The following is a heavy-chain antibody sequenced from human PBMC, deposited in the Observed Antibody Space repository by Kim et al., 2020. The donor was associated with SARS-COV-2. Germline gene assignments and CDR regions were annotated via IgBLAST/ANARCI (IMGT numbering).Heavy chain of an antibody. J-gene: IGHJ4*02. CDR3: ARVYRPGIAAAHFDY. V-gene: IGHV4-31*03. D-gene: IGHD6-25*01. CDR1: GGSISSGGYY. Sequence: SETLSLTCTVSGGSISSGGYYWSWIRQHPGKGLEWIGYIYYSGSTYYNPSLKSRVTISVDTSKNQFSLKRSSVIAADTAVYYCARVYRPGIAAAHFDYWGQGTLVTVSA. CDR2: IYYSGST.